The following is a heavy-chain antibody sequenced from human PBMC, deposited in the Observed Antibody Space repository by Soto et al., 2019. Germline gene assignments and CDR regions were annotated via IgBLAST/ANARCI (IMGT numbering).Heavy chain of an antibody. CDR3: ARQGSMPYYYYGMDV. D-gene: IGHD2-2*01. J-gene: IGHJ6*02. CDR2: ISGYNGNT. Sequence: QVQLVQSGVEVKKPGASVKVSCKASGYTFTGSGISWVRQAPEQGLEWMGWISGYNGNTNYAQKFQGRVTMTTDTSTSTAYMELRSLRSDDTAVYYCARQGSMPYYYYGMDVWGQGTTVTVSS. V-gene: IGHV1-18*01. CDR1: GYTFTGSG.